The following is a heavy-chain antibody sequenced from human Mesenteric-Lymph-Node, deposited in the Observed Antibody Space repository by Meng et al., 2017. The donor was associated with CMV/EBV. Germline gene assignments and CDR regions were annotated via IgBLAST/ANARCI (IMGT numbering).Heavy chain of an antibody. D-gene: IGHD2-21*02. J-gene: IGHJ3*02. CDR1: GFTFSSYE. CDR2: ISSSGSTI. CDR3: ARSMTAAYDI. V-gene: IGHV3-48*03. Sequence: LSLTCAASGFTFSSYEMNWVRQAPGKGLEWVSYISSSGSTIYYADSVKGRFTISRDNAKNSLYLQMNSLRAEDTAVCYCARSMTAAYDIWGQGTMVTVSS.